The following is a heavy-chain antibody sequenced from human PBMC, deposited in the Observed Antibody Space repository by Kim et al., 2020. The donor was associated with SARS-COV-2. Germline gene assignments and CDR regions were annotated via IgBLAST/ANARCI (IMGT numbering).Heavy chain of an antibody. V-gene: IGHV1-24*01. CDR3: ATDQAVVRGVRYYYYYGMDV. CDR2: FDPEDGET. D-gene: IGHD3-10*01. Sequence: ASVKVSCKVSGYTLTELSMHWVRQAPGKGLEWMGGFDPEDGETIYAQKFQGRVTMTEDTSTDTAYMELSSLRSEDTAVYYCATDQAVVRGVRYYYYYGMDVWGQGTTVTVSS. CDR1: GYTLTELS. J-gene: IGHJ6*02.